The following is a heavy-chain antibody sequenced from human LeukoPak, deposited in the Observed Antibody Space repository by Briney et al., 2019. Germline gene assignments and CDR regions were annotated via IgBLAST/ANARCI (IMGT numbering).Heavy chain of an antibody. J-gene: IGHJ4*02. CDR1: GFTVSSNY. Sequence: GSLRLSCAASGFTVSSNYMSWVRQAPGKGLVWVSRINSDGSSTSYADSVKGRFTISRDNARNTLYLQMNSLRAEDTAVYYCARWGSYSGSHFDYWGQGTLVTVSS. CDR2: INSDGSST. D-gene: IGHD1-26*01. V-gene: IGHV3-74*01. CDR3: ARWGSYSGSHFDY.